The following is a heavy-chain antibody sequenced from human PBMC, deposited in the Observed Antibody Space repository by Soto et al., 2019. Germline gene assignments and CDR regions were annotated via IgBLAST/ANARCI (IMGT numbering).Heavy chain of an antibody. CDR2: VYRTGST. CDR1: GGSISTSNW. V-gene: IGHV4-4*02. CDR3: ARARATIAAAAIFDC. D-gene: IGHD6-13*01. Sequence: QVQLQESGPGLVKPSGTLSLTCAVSGGSISTSNWWSWVRQPPGKGLEWIGEVYRTGSTNYNPSLESRLTISVDKSKNQFSLKLTSVTASDRAVYYCARARATIAAAAIFDCWGQGTLVTVSS. J-gene: IGHJ4*02.